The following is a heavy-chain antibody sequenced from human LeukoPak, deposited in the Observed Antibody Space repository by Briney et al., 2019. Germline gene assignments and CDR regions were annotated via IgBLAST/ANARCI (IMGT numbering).Heavy chain of an antibody. Sequence: PGRSLRLSCAASGITFSSYGMHWVRQAPGKGLEWVAVIWYDGSNKYYADSVKGRFTISRDNSKNTLYLQMNSLRAEDTAVYYCAKDHGDYYFDYWGQGTLVTVSS. CDR2: IWYDGSNK. V-gene: IGHV3-33*06. CDR1: GITFSSYG. CDR3: AKDHGDYYFDY. D-gene: IGHD4-17*01. J-gene: IGHJ4*02.